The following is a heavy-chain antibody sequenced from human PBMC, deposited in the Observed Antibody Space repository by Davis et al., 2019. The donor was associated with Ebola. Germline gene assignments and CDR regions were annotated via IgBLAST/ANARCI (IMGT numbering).Heavy chain of an antibody. D-gene: IGHD3-22*01. Sequence: SVKVSCKASAGTFSSYAISWVQQAPGQGLEWMGRIIPILGIANYAQKFQGRITITADKSTSTAYMELSSLRSEDTAVYYCARDNYDSSGTDYWGQGTLVTVSS. J-gene: IGHJ4*02. CDR2: IIPILGIA. CDR1: AGTFSSYA. V-gene: IGHV1-69*04. CDR3: ARDNYDSSGTDY.